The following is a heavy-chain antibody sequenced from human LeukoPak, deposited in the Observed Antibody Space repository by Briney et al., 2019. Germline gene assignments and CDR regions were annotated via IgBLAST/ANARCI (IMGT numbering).Heavy chain of an antibody. CDR1: GGSISSYY. V-gene: IGHV4-59*01. CDR2: IYYSGST. J-gene: IGHJ6*02. Sequence: SETLSLTCTVSGGSISSYYWSWIRQPPGKGLEWIGYIYYSGSTNYNPSLKSRVTISVDTSKNQFSLKLSSVTAADTAVYYCARERITMIVVADYYYYGMDVWGQGTTVTVSS. CDR3: ARERITMIVVADYYYYGMDV. D-gene: IGHD3-22*01.